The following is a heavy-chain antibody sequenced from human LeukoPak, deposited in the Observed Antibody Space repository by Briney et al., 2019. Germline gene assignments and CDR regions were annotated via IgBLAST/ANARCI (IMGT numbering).Heavy chain of an antibody. J-gene: IGHJ4*02. D-gene: IGHD3-10*01. V-gene: IGHV4-34*01. CDR2: INHSGST. Sequence: SETLSLTCAVYGGSFSGYYWSWIRQPPGKGLEWIGEINHSGSTNYNPSLKTRATISVDTSKNQFSLNLSSVTAADTAVYYCARVPRAPTASPFDYWSQGTLVTVSS. CDR1: GGSFSGYY. CDR3: ARVPRAPTASPFDY.